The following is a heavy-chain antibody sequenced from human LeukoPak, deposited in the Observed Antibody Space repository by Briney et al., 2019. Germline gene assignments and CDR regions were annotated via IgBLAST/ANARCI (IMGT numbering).Heavy chain of an antibody. CDR2: IRYDGSNK. CDR3: ANGRGWEASYYYYYMDV. CDR1: GFTLSSYG. Sequence: PGGSLRLSCAASGFTLSSYGIHWVRQAPGKGVEWVAFIRYDGSNKYYTDSVKGRFTISRDNSKNTLYLQMNSLRAEDTAVYYCANGRGWEASYYYYYMDVWGKGTTVTISS. V-gene: IGHV3-30*02. J-gene: IGHJ6*03. D-gene: IGHD1-26*01.